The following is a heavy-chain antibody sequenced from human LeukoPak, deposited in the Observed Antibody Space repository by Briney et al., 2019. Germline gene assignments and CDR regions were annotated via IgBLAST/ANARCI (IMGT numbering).Heavy chain of an antibody. CDR1: GGSISSYY. D-gene: IGHD3-22*01. J-gene: IGHJ4*02. CDR2: IYTSGST. V-gene: IGHV4-4*07. CDR3: ARGTTYYYDSSGQGAYYFDY. Sequence: KSSETLSLTCTVSGGSISSYYWSWIRQPAGKGLEWIGRIYTSGSTNYNPSLKSRVTKSVDTFKNQFSLKLSSVTAADTAVYYCARGTTYYYDSSGQGAYYFDYWGQGTLVTVSS.